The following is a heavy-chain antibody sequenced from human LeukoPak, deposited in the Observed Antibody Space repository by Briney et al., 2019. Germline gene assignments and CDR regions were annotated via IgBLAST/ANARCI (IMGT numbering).Heavy chain of an antibody. CDR3: ARVGGGPFDY. V-gene: IGHV1-69*05. J-gene: IGHJ4*02. D-gene: IGHD3-16*01. Sequence: ASVKVSCKASGGTFSSYAISWVRQAPGQGLEWMGGIIPIFGTANYAQKFQGRVTITTDESTSTAYMELSSLRSEDTGVYYCARVGGGPFDYWGQGTLVTVSS. CDR1: GGTFSSYA. CDR2: IIPIFGTA.